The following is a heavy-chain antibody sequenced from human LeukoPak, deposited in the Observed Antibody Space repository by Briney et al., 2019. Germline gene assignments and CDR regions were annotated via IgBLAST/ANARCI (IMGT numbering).Heavy chain of an antibody. CDR3: ASLDRQLANYFDY. D-gene: IGHD6-13*01. CDR1: GGTFSSYA. Sequence: ASVKVSCKASGGTFSSYAISWVRQAPGQGLEWMGRIIPIFGIANYAQKFQGRVTITADKSTSTAYMELSSLRSEDTAVYYCASLDRQLANYFDYWAREPWSPSPQ. CDR2: IIPIFGIA. V-gene: IGHV1-69*04. J-gene: IGHJ4*02.